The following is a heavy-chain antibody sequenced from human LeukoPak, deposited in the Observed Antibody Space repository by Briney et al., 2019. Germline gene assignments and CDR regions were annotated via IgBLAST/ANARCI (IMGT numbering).Heavy chain of an antibody. Sequence: GGSLRLSCAASGFTFSLYAMSWVRQAPGRGLEWLSAFWGSGGRTYYADSVKGRFTISRDNAKNTLYLQMNSLRAENTVVYYCAKALRGCLGLQPFDDWCQGTMVIVSS. V-gene: IGHV3-23*01. CDR3: AKALRGCLGLQPFDD. CDR2: FWGSGGRT. CDR1: GFTFSLYA. D-gene: IGHD1-1*01. J-gene: IGHJ4*02.